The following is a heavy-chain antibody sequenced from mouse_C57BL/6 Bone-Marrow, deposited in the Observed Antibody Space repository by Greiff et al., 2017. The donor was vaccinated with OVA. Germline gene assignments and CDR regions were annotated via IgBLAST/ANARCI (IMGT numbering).Heavy chain of an antibody. D-gene: IGHD1-1*01. J-gene: IGHJ4*01. CDR2: IYPGDGDT. Sequence: VQLQESGPELVKPGASVKISCKASGYAFSSSWMNWVKLRPGKGLEWIGRIYPGDGDTHYNGKFKGKATLTADKSSSTAYMQLRSLTSEDSAVYFCARCVYGSSAMDYWGQGTSVTVSS. CDR3: ARCVYGSSAMDY. V-gene: IGHV1-82*01. CDR1: GYAFSSSW.